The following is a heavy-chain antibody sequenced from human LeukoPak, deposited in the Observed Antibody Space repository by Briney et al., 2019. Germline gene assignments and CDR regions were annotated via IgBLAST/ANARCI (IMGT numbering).Heavy chain of an antibody. D-gene: IGHD2-15*01. J-gene: IGHJ4*02. CDR1: GGSINSGNYY. CDR3: ARRRGGTCDYDY. Sequence: SETLSLTCTVSGGSINSGNYYWGWIRQPPGKGLEWIGNIHHSGSTYYSPSLKSRVTISVDTSKTQFSLKMNSVTAADTAVYYCARRRGGTCDYDYWGQGTLVTVSS. V-gene: IGHV4-39*01. CDR2: IHHSGST.